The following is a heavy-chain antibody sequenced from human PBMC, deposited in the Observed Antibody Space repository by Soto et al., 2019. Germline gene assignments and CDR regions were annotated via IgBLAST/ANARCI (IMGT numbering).Heavy chain of an antibody. V-gene: IGHV4-4*02. J-gene: IGHJ4*02. D-gene: IGHD1-1*01. CDR3: AKLDGGGY. CDR2: IYHDGNT. Sequence: QVQLQESGPGLVTPSGTLSLTCAVSGGSISSNNWWSWVRQPPGKGLEWIGEIYHDGNTHYNPSLKSRVTTSVDKSTHPFALLLSSRPAADTAVYYCAKLDGGGYWGQGTLVTGSS. CDR1: GGSISSNNW.